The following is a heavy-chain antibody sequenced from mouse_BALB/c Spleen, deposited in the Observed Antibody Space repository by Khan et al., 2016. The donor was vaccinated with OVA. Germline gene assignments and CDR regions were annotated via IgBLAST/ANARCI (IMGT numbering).Heavy chain of an antibody. CDR3: ASHLTGSFAY. CDR2: ISSGGDYT. V-gene: IGHV5-6*01. CDR1: GFTFSSYS. J-gene: IGHJ3*01. D-gene: IGHD4-1*01. Sequence: EVQLKQSGGDLVKPGGSLKFSCAASGFTFSSYSMSWVRQTPDKRLEWVATISSGGDYTYYSDNVKGRFTISRDNAKNTLYLQMSSLKSEDTAMYYCASHLTGSFAYWGQGTLVTVSA.